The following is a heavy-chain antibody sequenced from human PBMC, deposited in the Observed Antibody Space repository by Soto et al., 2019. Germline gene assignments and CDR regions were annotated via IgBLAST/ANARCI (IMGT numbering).Heavy chain of an antibody. Sequence: PGGSLRLSCSASGFPFSNHAMHWVRQAPGKGLEYVSAINYNGGTTYYVDSVKGRFTISRDNSKNTLYLQMGSLKVEDTAMYHCVTWGGIEARHLDHWGQGTLVTVSS. CDR1: GFPFSNHA. J-gene: IGHJ4*02. V-gene: IGHV3-64D*06. D-gene: IGHD6-6*01. CDR2: INYNGGTT. CDR3: VTWGGIEARHLDH.